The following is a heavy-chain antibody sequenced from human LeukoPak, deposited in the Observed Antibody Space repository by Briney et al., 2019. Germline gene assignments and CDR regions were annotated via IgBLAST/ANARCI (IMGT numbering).Heavy chain of an antibody. D-gene: IGHD3-22*01. CDR3: ATTYYYDSSGYYLDY. J-gene: IGHJ4*02. CDR1: GFSFSSYA. V-gene: IGHV3-30*02. Sequence: GGSLRLSCAASGFSFSSYAMDWVRQTSGKGLEWVAFIRYDGSNKYYADSLKGRFTVSRDNSKNTLYLQMNSLRAEDTAMYYCATTYYYDSSGYYLDYWGQGTLVTVSS. CDR2: IRYDGSNK.